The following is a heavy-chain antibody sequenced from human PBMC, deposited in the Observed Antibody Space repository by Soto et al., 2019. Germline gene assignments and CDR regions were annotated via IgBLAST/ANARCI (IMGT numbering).Heavy chain of an antibody. CDR1: GFTFSSYA. Sequence: GGSLRLSCAASGFTFSSYAMHWVRQAPGKGLEWVAVISYDGSNKYYADSVKGRFTISRDNSKNTLYLQMNSLRAEDTAVYYCARDLGYSSGWSPEYYYYGMDVWGQGTTVTVSS. D-gene: IGHD6-19*01. CDR3: ARDLGYSSGWSPEYYYYGMDV. V-gene: IGHV3-30-3*01. J-gene: IGHJ6*02. CDR2: ISYDGSNK.